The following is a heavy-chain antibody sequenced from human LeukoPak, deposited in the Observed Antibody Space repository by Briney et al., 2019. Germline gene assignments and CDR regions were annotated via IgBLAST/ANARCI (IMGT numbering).Heavy chain of an antibody. V-gene: IGHV1-69*05. D-gene: IGHD3-22*01. CDR3: ARDLHYYDSSGYYYPNWFDP. J-gene: IGHJ5*02. CDR1: GGTFSSYA. CDR2: IIPNFGTA. Sequence: ASVKVSCKASGGTFSSYAISWVRQAPGQGLEWMGRIIPNFGTANYAQKFQGRVTITTDESTSTAYMELSSLRSEDTAVYYCARDLHYYDSSGYYYPNWFDPWGQGTLVIVSS.